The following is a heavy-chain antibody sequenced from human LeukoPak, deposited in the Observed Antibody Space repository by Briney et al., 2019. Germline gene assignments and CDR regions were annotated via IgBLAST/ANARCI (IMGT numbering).Heavy chain of an antibody. Sequence: SETLSLTCTVSGGSISSSSYYWGWIRQPPGKGLEWIGSIYYSGSTYYNPSLKSRVTISVDTSKNQFSLKLSSVTAADTAVYYCARHRGVRGYSYGPPDYWGQGTLVTVSS. V-gene: IGHV4-39*01. J-gene: IGHJ4*02. D-gene: IGHD5-18*01. CDR3: ARHRGVRGYSYGPPDY. CDR1: GGSISSSSYY. CDR2: IYYSGST.